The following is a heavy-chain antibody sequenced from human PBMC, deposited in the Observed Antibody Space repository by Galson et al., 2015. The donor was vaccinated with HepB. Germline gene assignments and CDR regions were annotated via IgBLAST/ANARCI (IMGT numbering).Heavy chain of an antibody. Sequence: SARVPRRASGYTFNGYYKHWWRQGPAQGLEWMGWNKPNSGGTNYAQKFQGRVTMTRDTSISTAYMELSRLRSDDTAVYYCARARRGGNWFDPWGQGTLVTVSS. CDR2: NKPNSGGT. CDR1: GYTFNGYY. D-gene: IGHD3-16*01. V-gene: IGHV1-2*02. J-gene: IGHJ5*02. CDR3: ARARRGGNWFDP.